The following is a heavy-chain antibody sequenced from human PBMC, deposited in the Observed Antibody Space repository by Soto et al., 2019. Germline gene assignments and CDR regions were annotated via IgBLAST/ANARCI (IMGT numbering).Heavy chain of an antibody. V-gene: IGHV1-2*02. J-gene: IGHJ4*02. CDR3: ARMTVAIDY. Sequence: QVHLVQSGAEIRKPGASVKVSCKASGYTFVIYHLHWVRQAPGQGLEWVGWINPNSGDTNYAQKFQGRVTMTRDTSINTVYMALSGLRSDDAAVYYCARMTVAIDYWGQGALVTVSS. CDR1: GYTFVIYH. D-gene: IGHD3-22*01. CDR2: INPNSGDT.